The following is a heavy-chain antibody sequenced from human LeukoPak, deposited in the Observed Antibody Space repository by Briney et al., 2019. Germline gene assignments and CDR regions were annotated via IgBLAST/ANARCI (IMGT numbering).Heavy chain of an antibody. D-gene: IGHD6-19*01. CDR3: AKPPGIAVAGYLGY. CDR1: GFTFSSYA. CDR2: ISGSGGST. J-gene: IGHJ4*02. V-gene: IGHV3-23*01. Sequence: GGSLRLSCAASGFTFSSYAMSWVRQAPGKGLEWVSAISGSGGSTYYADSVKGRFTISRDNSKNALYLQMNSLRAEDTAVYYCAKPPGIAVAGYLGYWGQGTLVTVSS.